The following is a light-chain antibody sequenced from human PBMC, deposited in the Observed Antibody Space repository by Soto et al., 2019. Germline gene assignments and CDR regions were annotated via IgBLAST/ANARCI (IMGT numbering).Light chain of an antibody. CDR1: QNIYSY. Sequence: IQMTQSPSSLSASVGDRLTITCRTSQNIYSYLNWYQQKPGKAPTLLIYAASNLQSGVPSRFRGSRSGTEFTLTVSSLQPEDFATYYCLQDHDDSWTFGQGTKVDI. J-gene: IGKJ1*01. CDR3: LQDHDDSWT. CDR2: AAS. V-gene: IGKV1-6*01.